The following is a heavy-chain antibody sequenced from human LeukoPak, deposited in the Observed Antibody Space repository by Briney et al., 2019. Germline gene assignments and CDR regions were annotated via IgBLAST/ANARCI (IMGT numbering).Heavy chain of an antibody. CDR2: INPNSGGT. D-gene: IGHD6-6*01. CDR1: GYTFTGYY. J-gene: IGHJ4*02. V-gene: IGHV1-2*02. Sequence: GASVKVSCKASGYTFTGYYMHWVRQAPGQGLEWMGWINPNSGGTNYAQKSQGRVTMTRDTSISTAYMELSRLRSDDTAVYYCAREGVGEYSSSSDPEHFDYWGQGTLVTVSS. CDR3: AREGVGEYSSSSDPEHFDY.